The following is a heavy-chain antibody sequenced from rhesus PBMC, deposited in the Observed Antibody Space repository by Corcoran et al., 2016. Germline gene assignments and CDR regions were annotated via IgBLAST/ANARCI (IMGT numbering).Heavy chain of an antibody. V-gene: IGHV3-103*01. CDR3: ANIWVDSLDV. CDR2: INSGGGST. D-gene: IGHD2-21*01. Sequence: EVQLVETGGGLVQPGGSLRLSCAASGFTFSSYAMQWVRQAPGKGLEWISAINSGGGSTDYAASVKGRFTISRDNSKNTLSLQMNSLRAEDTAVYYCANIWVDSLDVWGRGVLVTVSS. CDR1: GFTFSSYA. J-gene: IGHJ5-2*02.